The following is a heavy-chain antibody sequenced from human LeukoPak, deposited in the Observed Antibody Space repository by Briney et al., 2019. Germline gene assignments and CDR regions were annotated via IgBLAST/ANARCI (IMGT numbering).Heavy chain of an antibody. Sequence: PGGSLRLSCAASGFTFSSYGMHWVRQAPGKGLEWVAVISYDGSNKYYADSVKGRFTISRDNSKNTLYLQMNSLRAEDTAVYYCAKALDVFHSVVTATYFDYWGQGTLVTVSS. J-gene: IGHJ4*02. D-gene: IGHD2-21*02. V-gene: IGHV3-30*18. CDR1: GFTFSSYG. CDR3: AKALDVFHSVVTATYFDY. CDR2: ISYDGSNK.